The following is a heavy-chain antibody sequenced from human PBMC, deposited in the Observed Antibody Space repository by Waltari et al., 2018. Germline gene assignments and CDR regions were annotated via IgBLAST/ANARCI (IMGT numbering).Heavy chain of an antibody. Sequence: EVQLVESGGGLVKPGGSLRLSCAASGFTFSSYSMNWVRQAPGKGLEWVSSLSSSSSYIYYADSLKGRFTISRDNAKNSLYLQMNSLRAEDTAVYYCARVRGIVRTGTRYAFDIWGQGTMVTVSS. V-gene: IGHV3-21*01. CDR3: ARVRGIVRTGTRYAFDI. CDR2: LSSSSSYI. CDR1: GFTFSSYS. D-gene: IGHD1-7*01. J-gene: IGHJ3*02.